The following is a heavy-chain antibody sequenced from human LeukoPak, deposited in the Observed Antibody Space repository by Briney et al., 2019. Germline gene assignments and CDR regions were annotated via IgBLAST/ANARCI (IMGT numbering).Heavy chain of an antibody. Sequence: GGSLRLSCAASGFTFSSYSMNWVRQAPGKGLEWVSYISSTSRTIYSAHSVKGRLTNSRDNAKNSLYLQMNSLRAEDTAVYSCAREDYYDGSSYPPFDYWGQGTLVTVSS. CDR3: AREDYYDGSSYPPFDY. V-gene: IGHV3-48*04. D-gene: IGHD3-22*01. J-gene: IGHJ4*02. CDR1: GFTFSSYS. CDR2: ISSTSRTI.